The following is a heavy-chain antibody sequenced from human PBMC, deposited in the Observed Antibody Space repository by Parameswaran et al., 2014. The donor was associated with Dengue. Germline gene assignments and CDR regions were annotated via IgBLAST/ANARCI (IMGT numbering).Heavy chain of an antibody. CDR3: ARYYDSSGQYYFDY. Sequence: VRQAPGQGLEWMGWINPNSGGTNYAQKFQGWVTMTRDTSISTAYMELSRLRSDDTAVYYCARYYDSSGQYYFDYWGQGTLVTVSS. CDR2: INPNSGGT. J-gene: IGHJ4*02. V-gene: IGHV1-2*04. D-gene: IGHD3-22*01.